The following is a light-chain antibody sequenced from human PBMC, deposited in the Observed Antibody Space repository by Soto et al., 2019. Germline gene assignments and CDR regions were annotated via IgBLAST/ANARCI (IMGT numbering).Light chain of an antibody. V-gene: IGKV1-39*01. J-gene: IGKJ1*01. CDR2: AAS. Sequence: DIQMTQSPSSLSASVGDRVTITCRASQSIGNYLDWYQVKPGKAPKLLIYAASSLQSGVPSRFSGSGSETDFTLTITSLRAEDFATYYCHQNYNVPPWTFGQGTKVQIK. CDR3: HQNYNVPPWT. CDR1: QSIGNY.